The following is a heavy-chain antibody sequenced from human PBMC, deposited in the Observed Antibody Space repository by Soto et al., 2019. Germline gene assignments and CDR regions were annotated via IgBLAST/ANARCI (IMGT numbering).Heavy chain of an antibody. Sequence: QVPLQESGPGLVKPSQTLSLTCTVSGGSINSGTYHWSWIRQHPGKGLEWIGYIYYSGSTFYNPSLKSRLTISVDTSKNQFSLRLSSVTAADTAVYYCAREMNYYDTSGDSYFDSWGQGTLVTVSS. V-gene: IGHV4-31*03. D-gene: IGHD3-22*01. CDR3: AREMNYYDTSGDSYFDS. CDR1: GGSINSGTYH. J-gene: IGHJ4*02. CDR2: IYYSGST.